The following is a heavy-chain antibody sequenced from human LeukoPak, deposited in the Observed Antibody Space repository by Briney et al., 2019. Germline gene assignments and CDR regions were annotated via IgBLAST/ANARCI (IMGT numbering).Heavy chain of an antibody. J-gene: IGHJ3*02. Sequence: PSETLSLTCTVSGGSISSYYWSWIRQPAGKGLEWIGRIYTSGSTNYNPSLKSRVTMSVDTSKNQFSLKLSSVTAADTAVYYCARAFTIFGTLDAFDIWGQGTMVTVSS. CDR3: ARAFTIFGTLDAFDI. CDR1: GGSISSYY. D-gene: IGHD3-3*01. V-gene: IGHV4-4*07. CDR2: IYTSGST.